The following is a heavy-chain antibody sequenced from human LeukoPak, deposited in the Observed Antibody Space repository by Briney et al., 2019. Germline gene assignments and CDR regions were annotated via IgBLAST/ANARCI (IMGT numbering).Heavy chain of an antibody. CDR2: VDPEDGET. V-gene: IGHV1-69-2*01. Sequence: GASVKVSCKASGYTFTDYYMHWVQQAPGKGLEWMGRVDPEDGETIYAEKFQGRVTITADTSTDTAYMELSSLRSEDTAVYYCATARVVAATFDYYYYMDVWGKGTTVTVSS. D-gene: IGHD2-15*01. J-gene: IGHJ6*03. CDR3: ATARVVAATFDYYYYMDV. CDR1: GYTFTDYY.